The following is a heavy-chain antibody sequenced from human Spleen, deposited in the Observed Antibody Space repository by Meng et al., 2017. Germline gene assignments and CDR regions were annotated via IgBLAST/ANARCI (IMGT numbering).Heavy chain of an antibody. Sequence: QVQLVQSGAEVKKPGASVKVSCKASGYIFTSYAMHWVRQAPGQRLEWMGWINAGNGNTKYSQKFQGRVTITRDTSASTAYMELSSLRSEDTAVYYCARVPYYDYVWGSYRFDPELDYWGQGTLVTVSS. V-gene: IGHV1-3*01. D-gene: IGHD3-16*02. CDR3: ARVPYYDYVWGSYRFDPELDY. CDR1: GYIFTSYA. CDR2: INAGNGNT. J-gene: IGHJ4*02.